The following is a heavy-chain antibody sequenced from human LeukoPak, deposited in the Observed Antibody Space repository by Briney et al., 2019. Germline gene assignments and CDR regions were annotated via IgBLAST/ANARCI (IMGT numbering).Heavy chain of an antibody. V-gene: IGHV1-69*05. J-gene: IGHJ4*02. Sequence: SVKVSCKASGGTFSSYAISWVRQAPGQGLEWMGGIIPIFGTANYAQKFQGRVTITTDECKSTAYMELSSLSSEDTDVYYCARKYCSGGSCYSGFDYWGQGTLVTVSS. CDR2: IIPIFGTA. CDR3: ARKYCSGGSCYSGFDY. D-gene: IGHD2-15*01. CDR1: GGTFSSYA.